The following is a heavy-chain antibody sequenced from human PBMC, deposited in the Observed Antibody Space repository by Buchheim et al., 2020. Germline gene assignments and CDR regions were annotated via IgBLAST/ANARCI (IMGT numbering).Heavy chain of an antibody. CDR3: AREDLRRDPIAAADY. CDR1: GFTFSSYG. D-gene: IGHD6-13*01. Sequence: QVQLVESGGGVVQPGRSLRLSCAASGFTFSSYGMHWVRQAPGKGLEWVAVISYDGSNKYYADSVKGRFTISRDNSKNTLYLQMNSLRAEDTAVYYCAREDLRRDPIAAADYWGQGTL. J-gene: IGHJ4*02. CDR2: ISYDGSNK. V-gene: IGHV3-30*03.